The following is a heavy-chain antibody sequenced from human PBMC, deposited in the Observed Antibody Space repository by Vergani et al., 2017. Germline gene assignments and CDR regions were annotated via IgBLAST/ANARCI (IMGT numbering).Heavy chain of an antibody. V-gene: IGHV4-59*01. Sequence: QVQLQESGPGLVKPSETLSLTCTVSGGSISSYFWSWIRQPPGKGLAWIGYIYFSGSSNYNPSLKSRVTISVDTSKNQFSLKLSSVTAADTAVYYCARGWYSSGWDGGGFDYWGQGTLVTVSS. CDR3: ARGWYSSGWDGGGFDY. CDR2: IYFSGSS. D-gene: IGHD6-19*01. CDR1: GGSISSYF. J-gene: IGHJ4*02.